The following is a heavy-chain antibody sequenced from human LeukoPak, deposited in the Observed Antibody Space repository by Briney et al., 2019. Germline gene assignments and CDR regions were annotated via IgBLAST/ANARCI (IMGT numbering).Heavy chain of an antibody. V-gene: IGHV1-2*02. CDR3: ARDVGPDEYRRVNWFDP. CDR1: GYTFTGYY. CDR2: ISPNSGGT. D-gene: IGHD1-14*01. Sequence: ASVKVSCKDSGYTFTGYYMHWVRQAPGQGLEWMGWISPNSGGTNYAQKFQGRVTMTRDTSISTAYMELSRLRSDDTAVYYCARDVGPDEYRRVNWFDPWGQGTLLTVSS. J-gene: IGHJ5*02.